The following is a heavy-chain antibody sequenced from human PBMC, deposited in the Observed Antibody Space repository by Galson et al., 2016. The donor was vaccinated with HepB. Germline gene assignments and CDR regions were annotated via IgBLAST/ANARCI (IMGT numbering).Heavy chain of an antibody. CDR2: ISWNSGSL. V-gene: IGHV3-9*01. D-gene: IGHD2/OR15-2a*01. CDR1: GFIFDDYA. Sequence: SLRLSCAASGFIFDDYAMHWVRQVPGQGLEWVSAISWNSGSLGYADSVKGRFTISRDNARNTLYLQMNSLRPEDTALYYCIKDMVHASTSVHDNSPFDFWGQGALVTVSS. J-gene: IGHJ4*02. CDR3: IKDMVHASTSVHDNSPFDF.